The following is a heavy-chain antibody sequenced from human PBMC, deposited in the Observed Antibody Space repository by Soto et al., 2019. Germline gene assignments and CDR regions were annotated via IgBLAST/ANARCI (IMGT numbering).Heavy chain of an antibody. Sequence: QVQLVQSGAAVKKPGSSVKVSCKTSGGTFSTYSIVWVRPAPGEGLEWMGGIIPIFGTANYAQKFQDRVTITADKSTNTAFMELSSVKSEDTAMYYCASSSGNNYGVGTNYYFDYWGQGTLVTVSS. CDR3: ASSSGNNYGVGTNYYFDY. D-gene: IGHD1-26*01. CDR2: IIPIFGTA. V-gene: IGHV1-69*06. J-gene: IGHJ4*02. CDR1: GGTFSTYS.